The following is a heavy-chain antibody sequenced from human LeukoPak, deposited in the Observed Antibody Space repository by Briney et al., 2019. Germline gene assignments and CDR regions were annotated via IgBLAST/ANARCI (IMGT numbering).Heavy chain of an antibody. V-gene: IGHV1-2*02. CDR1: GYTFTGYY. Sequence: ASVKVSCKASGYTFTGYYMHWVRQAPGQGLEWMGWINPNSGGTNYAQKFQGRVTMTRDTSISTAYMELSRLRSDDTAVYYCARAYRSLYYYYYYMDVWGEGTTVTISS. D-gene: IGHD6-13*01. J-gene: IGHJ6*03. CDR3: ARAYRSLYYYYYYMDV. CDR2: INPNSGGT.